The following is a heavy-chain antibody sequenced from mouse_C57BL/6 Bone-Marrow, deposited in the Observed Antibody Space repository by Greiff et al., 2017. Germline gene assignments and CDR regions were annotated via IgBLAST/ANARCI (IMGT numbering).Heavy chain of an antibody. CDR2: IDPSDSYT. J-gene: IGHJ4*01. V-gene: IGHV1-50*01. CDR3: ARECFYYGNYDSMVY. D-gene: IGHD2-1*01. CDR1: GYTFTSYW. Sequence: QVQLQQPGAELVKPGASVKLSCKASGYTFTSYWMQWVKQRPGQGLEWIGEIDPSDSYTNYNQKVKGKATLPVDTSSSTAYMQLSSLTSEYSAVYYCARECFYYGNYDSMVYWGQGTSVTVSS.